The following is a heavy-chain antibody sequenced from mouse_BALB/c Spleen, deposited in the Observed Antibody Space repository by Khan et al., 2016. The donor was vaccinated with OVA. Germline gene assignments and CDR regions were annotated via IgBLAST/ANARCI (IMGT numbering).Heavy chain of an antibody. CDR3: ARWNYYAYSMAY. J-gene: IGHJ4*01. CDR1: GYSITSNYA. Sequence: EVQLQESGPGLVKPSQSLSLTCTVTGYSITSNYAWNWIRQFPGNKLEWMGYISYSGSNNYNPSQKSRISITRDTSKNQFFLQLNSVTTVDTATYYCARWNYYAYSMAYWGQGTSIPVSS. V-gene: IGHV3-2*02. D-gene: IGHD1-1*01. CDR2: ISYSGSN.